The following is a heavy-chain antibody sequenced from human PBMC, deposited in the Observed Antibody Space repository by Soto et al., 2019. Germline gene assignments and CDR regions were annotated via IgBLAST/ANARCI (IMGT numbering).Heavy chain of an antibody. Sequence: ASVKVSCKASGYTFTSYGISCVRHAPAQGLEWMGWISAYNGNTNYAQKLQGRVTMTTDTSTSTAYMELRSLRSDDTAVYYCARNGDLKLEYSSSCSYWGQGTLVTVSS. CDR1: GYTFTSYG. J-gene: IGHJ4*02. D-gene: IGHD6-6*01. V-gene: IGHV1-18*04. CDR2: ISAYNGNT. CDR3: ARNGDLKLEYSSSCSY.